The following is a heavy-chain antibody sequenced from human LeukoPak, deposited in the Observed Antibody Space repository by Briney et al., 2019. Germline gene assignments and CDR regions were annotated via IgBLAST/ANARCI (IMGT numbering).Heavy chain of an antibody. CDR1: GFTFRSYG. Sequence: GGSLRLSCVASGFTFRSYGIHWVRQAPGKGLEWLAFIWYDEITKDYADSVKGRFTISRDNSKNTLYVQMNSLRAEDTAVYYCAKDSSDYYFDYWGQGTLVTVSS. J-gene: IGHJ4*02. CDR3: AKDSSDYYFDY. D-gene: IGHD3-22*01. V-gene: IGHV3-30*02. CDR2: IWYDEITK.